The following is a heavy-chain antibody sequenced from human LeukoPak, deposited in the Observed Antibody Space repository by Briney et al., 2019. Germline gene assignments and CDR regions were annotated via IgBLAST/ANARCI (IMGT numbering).Heavy chain of an antibody. Sequence: VSVKVSCKASGYTFTSYGISWVRQAPGQGLEWMGWISAYNANTNYAQKLQGRVTMTTDTSTSTAYMELRSLRSDDTAVYYCARDPGSGGDLKYWGQGTLVTVSS. CDR3: ARDPGSGGDLKY. J-gene: IGHJ4*02. CDR1: GYTFTSYG. V-gene: IGHV1-18*01. CDR2: ISAYNANT. D-gene: IGHD2-21*02.